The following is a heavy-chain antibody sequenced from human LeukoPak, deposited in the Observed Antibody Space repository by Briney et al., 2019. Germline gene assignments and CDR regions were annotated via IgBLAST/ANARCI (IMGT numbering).Heavy chain of an antibody. V-gene: IGHV3-48*03. D-gene: IGHD4-23*01. J-gene: IGHJ4*02. CDR3: ARGRSGNLIDY. Sequence: AGGSLRLSCAASGFTFSSYEMNWVRQAPGKGLERVSYISSSGSTIFYADSVKGRFTISRDNAKNSLYLQMNSLRAEDTAVYYCARGRSGNLIDYWGQGTLVTVSS. CDR2: ISSSGSTI. CDR1: GFTFSSYE.